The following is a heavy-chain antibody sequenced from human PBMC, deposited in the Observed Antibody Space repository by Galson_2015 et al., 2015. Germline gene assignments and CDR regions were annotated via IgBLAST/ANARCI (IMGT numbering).Heavy chain of an antibody. CDR3: AREVDRLRFLEWLPYSDAFEI. CDR2: ISSSSSYI. J-gene: IGHJ3*02. V-gene: IGHV3-21*01. CDR1: GFTFSSYS. Sequence: SLRLSCAASGFTFSSYSMNWVRQAPGKGLEWVSSISSSSSYIYYADSVKGRSTISRDNAKNSLYLQMNSLRAEDTAVYYCAREVDRLRFLEWLPYSDAFEIWGQGTMVTVSS. D-gene: IGHD3-3*01.